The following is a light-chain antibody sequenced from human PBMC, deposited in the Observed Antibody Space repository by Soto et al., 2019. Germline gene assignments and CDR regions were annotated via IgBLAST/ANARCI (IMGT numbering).Light chain of an antibody. CDR3: QQYNSYSRA. CDR2: KSS. J-gene: IGKJ1*01. V-gene: IGKV1-5*03. CDR1: QSISSW. Sequence: IHITRSPGTLCASVGDRITITCRASQSISSWLAWYQQKPGKAPKLLIYKSSTLKSGVPSRFSGSASGTEFTLTIGSLQSDDFATYYCQQYNSYSRAFGQGTKVDIK.